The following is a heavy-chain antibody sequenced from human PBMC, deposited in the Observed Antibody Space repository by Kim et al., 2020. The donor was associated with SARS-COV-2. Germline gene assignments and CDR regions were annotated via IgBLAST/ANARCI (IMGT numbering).Heavy chain of an antibody. V-gene: IGHV3-20*01. CDR3: VCGYAGGPFDQ. CDR2: INRNSDST. Sequence: GGSLRLSCAASGFTFDDYGMSWVRQAPGKGLEWVSGINRNSDSTGYADSVKGRFTISRDNDKNSLFLQMNSPRAEATALYHCVCGYAGGPFDQWGQGTL. CDR1: GFTFDDYG. J-gene: IGHJ4*02. D-gene: IGHD2-2*01.